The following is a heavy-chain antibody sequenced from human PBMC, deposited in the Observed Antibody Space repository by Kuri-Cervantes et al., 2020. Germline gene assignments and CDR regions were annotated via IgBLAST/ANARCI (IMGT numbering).Heavy chain of an antibody. J-gene: IGHJ4*02. CDR1: GYTFTSYA. V-gene: IGHV1-3*01. Sequence: ASVKVSCKASGYTFTSYAMHWVRQAPGQRLEWMGWINAGNGNTKYSQKFQGRVTITADKSTSTAYMELSSLRSEDTAVYYCARCKVQYYYDSSGYCAFDYWGQGTLVTVSS. D-gene: IGHD3-22*01. CDR3: ARCKVQYYYDSSGYCAFDY. CDR2: INAGNGNT.